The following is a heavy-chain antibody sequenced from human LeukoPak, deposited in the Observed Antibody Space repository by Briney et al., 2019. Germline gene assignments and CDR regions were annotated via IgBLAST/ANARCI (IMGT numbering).Heavy chain of an antibody. V-gene: IGHV3-30*02. Sequence: GGSLRLSCGASGFTFSNYGMLWVRQAPGKGLEWVAFIRYDGNNKLYADSMKGRFTISRDNSKNTLYLHINSLRAEDTAVYYCAKSANYYDSSGYLTFDYWGQGTLVTVSS. CDR2: IRYDGNNK. D-gene: IGHD3-22*01. J-gene: IGHJ4*02. CDR3: AKSANYYDSSGYLTFDY. CDR1: GFTFSNYG.